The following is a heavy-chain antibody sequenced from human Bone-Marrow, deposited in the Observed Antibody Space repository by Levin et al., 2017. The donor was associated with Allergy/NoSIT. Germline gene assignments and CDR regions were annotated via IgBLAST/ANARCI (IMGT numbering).Heavy chain of an antibody. CDR3: ATGRGQPMG. Sequence: PGGSLRLSCAASGFTFSSYWMSWVRQAPGKGLEWVANIKYDGSDKYYVDSVKGRFTISRDNAKNSMYVQMNSLRAEDTAVYYCATGRGQPMGWGQGTLVTVSS. CDR1: GFTFSSYW. D-gene: IGHD1-14*01. J-gene: IGHJ4*02. V-gene: IGHV3-7*02. CDR2: IKYDGSDK.